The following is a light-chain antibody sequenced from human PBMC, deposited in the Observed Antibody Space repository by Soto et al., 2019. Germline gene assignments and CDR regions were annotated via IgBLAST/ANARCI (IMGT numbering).Light chain of an antibody. V-gene: IGKV3-20*01. CDR1: QSVRSNY. Sequence: EIVLTQSPGTLSFSPGERATLACRSSQSVRSNYLAWYQQKPGQAPRLLIYGASSRATGIPEMFSGSGSGTDFTLIISRLEPEDFAVYYCQQYGISPYTFGQGATLAIK. CDR3: QQYGISPYT. CDR2: GAS. J-gene: IGKJ2*01.